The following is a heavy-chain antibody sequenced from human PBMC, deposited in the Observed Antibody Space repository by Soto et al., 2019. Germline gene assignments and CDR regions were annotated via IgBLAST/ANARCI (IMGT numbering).Heavy chain of an antibody. Sequence: QVQLVESGGGVVQPGRSLRLSCAASGFTFSSYGMHWVRQAPGKGLEWVAVISYDGSNKYYADSVKGRFTISRDNSKNTRYLQMNSLRDEDTGVYYCAKDSVQYYYDGSGYYAAFDIWGQGTMVTVSS. D-gene: IGHD3-22*01. V-gene: IGHV3-30*18. CDR2: ISYDGSNK. J-gene: IGHJ3*02. CDR1: GFTFSSYG. CDR3: AKDSVQYYYDGSGYYAAFDI.